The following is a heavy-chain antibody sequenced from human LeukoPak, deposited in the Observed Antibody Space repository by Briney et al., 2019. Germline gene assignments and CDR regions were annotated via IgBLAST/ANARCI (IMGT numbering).Heavy chain of an antibody. CDR1: GGSISSSSYY. CDR2: IYYSGST. D-gene: IGHD1-26*01. V-gene: IGHV4-39*07. CDR3: ARWSGNYYPHFDY. Sequence: SETLSLTYTVSGGSISSSSYYWGWSRQPPGKGLVWSGSIYYSGSTYYNPSLKSRVTISVDTSKNQFSLKLSSVTAADTAVYYCARWSGNYYPHFDYWGQGTLVTVSS. J-gene: IGHJ4*02.